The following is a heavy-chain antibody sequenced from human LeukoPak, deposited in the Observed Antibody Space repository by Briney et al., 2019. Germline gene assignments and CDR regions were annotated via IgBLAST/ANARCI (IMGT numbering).Heavy chain of an antibody. CDR1: GFTLADLS. J-gene: IGHJ6*03. CDR3: ATGVFCATTTCPGYQHYYYFMDV. V-gene: IGHV1-24*01. D-gene: IGHD2-2*01. CDR2: FDRKNGDT. Sequence: SVKVSCMVSGFTLADLSMHWVRRAPGKGLEWVGGFDRKNGDTIYAQRFRGRVTLTEDTSTGTAYMDLSSLSADDTAVYYCATGVFCATTTCPGYQHYYYFMDVWGKGTTVTVSS.